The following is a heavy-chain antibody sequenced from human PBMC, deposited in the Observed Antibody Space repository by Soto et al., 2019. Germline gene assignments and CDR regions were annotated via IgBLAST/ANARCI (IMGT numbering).Heavy chain of an antibody. D-gene: IGHD6-19*01. CDR2: ITPLFGTT. V-gene: IGHV1-69*06. Sequence: QVQLVQSGTEVKKPGSSVKVSCKASGGPFNTFVINWVRQAPGQGLEWMGGITPLFGTTNYAQTFQGRVTITADNSASTAYMALSNLTSDDTAVYYCARETLAGDSGWYTHFDNWGQGTLLTVSS. CDR1: GGPFNTFV. CDR3: ARETLAGDSGWYTHFDN. J-gene: IGHJ4*02.